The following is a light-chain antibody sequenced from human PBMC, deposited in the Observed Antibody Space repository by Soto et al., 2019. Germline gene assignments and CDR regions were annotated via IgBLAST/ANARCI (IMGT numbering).Light chain of an antibody. Sequence: QLVLTQSPSASASLGASVKLTCTLSSGHTTYAIAWHQQQAEKGPRYLMKLNSDGSHNKGDGIPDRFSGSSSGAERYLTISSLQSEDEADYYCQTWSTGIQVFGGGTKLTVL. CDR2: LNSDGSH. J-gene: IGLJ3*02. CDR3: QTWSTGIQV. CDR1: SGHTTYA. V-gene: IGLV4-69*01.